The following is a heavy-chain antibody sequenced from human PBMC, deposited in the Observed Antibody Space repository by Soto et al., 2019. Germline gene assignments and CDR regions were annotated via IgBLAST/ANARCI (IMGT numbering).Heavy chain of an antibody. V-gene: IGHV3-23*01. CDR2: ISGSGGTT. CDR1: GFTFSSYA. D-gene: IGHD5-18*01. J-gene: IGHJ4*02. CDR3: AKMLYNYGYYFDY. Sequence: LRLSCAASGFTFSSYALSWVRQAPGKGLEWVSTISGSGGTTYYADSVKGRFTISRDNFKNTLYLQMSSLRVEDTAVYYCAKMLYNYGYYFDYWGQGTLVTVSS.